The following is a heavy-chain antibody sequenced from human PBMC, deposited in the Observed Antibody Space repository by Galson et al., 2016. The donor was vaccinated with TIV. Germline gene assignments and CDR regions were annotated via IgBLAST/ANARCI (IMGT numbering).Heavy chain of an antibody. CDR2: ISYDGNSK. J-gene: IGHJ4*02. D-gene: IGHD6-19*01. Sequence: SLRLSCAASSFIFSGHAMHWVRQAPGKGLEWVALISYDGNSKYYADSVRGRFTISRDNSKNTLYLQMSSLRAEDAAMYYCGRAFYNNGWFIEYWGQGTLVTVSS. CDR1: SFIFSGHA. CDR3: GRAFYNNGWFIEY. V-gene: IGHV3-30-3*01.